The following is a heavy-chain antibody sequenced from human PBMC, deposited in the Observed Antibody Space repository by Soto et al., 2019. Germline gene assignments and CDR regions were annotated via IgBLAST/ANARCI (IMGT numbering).Heavy chain of an antibody. Sequence: QGQLVQSGAEVKKPGASVKVSCKASGYTFTSYGISWVRQAPGQGLEWMGWISAYNGNTNYAQKLQGRVTMTTDTSTSTSDMELRSLRSDDTAVYYCASRRSRYACRVYWGQGTLVTVSS. CDR2: ISAYNGNT. CDR1: GYTFTSYG. J-gene: IGHJ4*02. V-gene: IGHV1-18*01. CDR3: ASRRSRYACRVY. D-gene: IGHD5-12*01.